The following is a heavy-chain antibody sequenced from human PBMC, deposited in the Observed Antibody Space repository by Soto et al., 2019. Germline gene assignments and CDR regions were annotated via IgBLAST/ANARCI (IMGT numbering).Heavy chain of an antibody. CDR2: LSWDGGHT. CDR3: AKDRAAVTGAYYYYAMDV. J-gene: IGHJ6*02. Sequence: PGGSLRLSCAASGFTFDDYTMHWVRQAPGKGLEWVSLLSWDGGHTFYADSVKGRFTISRDNSKNSLYLQMNSLRTEDSAFYYCAKDRAAVTGAYYYYAMDVWGQGTTVTVS. CDR1: GFTFDDYT. V-gene: IGHV3-43*01. D-gene: IGHD6-19*01.